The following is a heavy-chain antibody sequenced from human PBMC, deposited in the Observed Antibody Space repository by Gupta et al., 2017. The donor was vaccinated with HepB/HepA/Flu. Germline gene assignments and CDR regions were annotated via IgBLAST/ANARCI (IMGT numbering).Heavy chain of an antibody. J-gene: IGHJ4*02. CDR3: ARVTYCSSTSCSNWGDLDY. D-gene: IGHD2-2*01. CDR1: GFTFSSYG. V-gene: IGHV3-33*01. CDR2: IWYDGSNK. Sequence: QVQLVESGGGVVQPGRSLRLSCAASGFTFSSYGMHWVSQAPGKGLEWVAVIWYDGSNKYYADSVKGRFTISRDNSKNTLYLQMNSLRAEDTAVYYCARVTYCSSTSCSNWGDLDYWGQGTLVTVSS.